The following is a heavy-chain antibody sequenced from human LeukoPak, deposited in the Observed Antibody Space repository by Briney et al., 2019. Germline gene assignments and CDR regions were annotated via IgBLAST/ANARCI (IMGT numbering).Heavy chain of an antibody. CDR1: GLTFSPSS. CDR2: IGGSGTSI. V-gene: IGHV3-21*01. D-gene: IGHD3-3*01. Sequence: GGCLRLSCAAPGLTFSPSSMKSVRQAPGKGLEWVSSIGGSGTSIYYADSVRGRFTISRDSAKNSLYLQMNSLRAEDTAMYYCAREDFEAFDIWGQGTMVTVSS. CDR3: AREDFEAFDI. J-gene: IGHJ3*02.